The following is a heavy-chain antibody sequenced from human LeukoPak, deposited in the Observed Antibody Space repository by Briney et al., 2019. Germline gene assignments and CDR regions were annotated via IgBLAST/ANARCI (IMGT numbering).Heavy chain of an antibody. V-gene: IGHV4-39*01. CDR1: GGSITSSNYY. J-gene: IGHJ5*02. D-gene: IGHD3-22*01. CDR3: ARHGGYDRSGYWFDP. Sequence: KASETLSLTCTVSGGSITSSNYYWGWIRQPPGKGLEWVGSIYYSGSTYYNPSLKSRVTISVDTSKNQFSLKLSSVTAADTAVYYCARHGGYDRSGYWFDPWGQGILVTVSS. CDR2: IYYSGST.